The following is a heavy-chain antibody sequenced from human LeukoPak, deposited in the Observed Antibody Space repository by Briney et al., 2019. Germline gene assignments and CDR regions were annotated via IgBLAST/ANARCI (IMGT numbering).Heavy chain of an antibody. Sequence: QPGGSLRLSCAASGFTFSSYSMNWVRQAPGKGLEWVSYISSSSSTIYYADSVKGRFTISRDNAKNSLYLQMNSLRAEDTAVYYCAKRLQIVGTTGEVVAWGQGTLVTVSS. V-gene: IGHV3-48*01. CDR3: AKRLQIVGTTGEVVA. D-gene: IGHD1-26*01. CDR2: ISSSSSTI. J-gene: IGHJ5*02. CDR1: GFTFSSYS.